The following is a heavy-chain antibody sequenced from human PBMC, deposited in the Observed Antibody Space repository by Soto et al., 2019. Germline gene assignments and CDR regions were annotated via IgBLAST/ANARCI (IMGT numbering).Heavy chain of an antibody. Sequence: QVQLVESGGGVVQPGRSLRLSCAASGFTFTSYAMHWVRQAPGKGLEWVAVISNDGSNYYYADSVRGRFTISSDNTKNTLFLQMSSLRGEDSGVYYCARGTTLAIFDYGMDVWGQGTTVTVSS. D-gene: IGHD3-3*01. CDR2: ISNDGSNY. CDR1: GFTFTSYA. J-gene: IGHJ6*02. CDR3: ARGTTLAIFDYGMDV. V-gene: IGHV3-30-3*01.